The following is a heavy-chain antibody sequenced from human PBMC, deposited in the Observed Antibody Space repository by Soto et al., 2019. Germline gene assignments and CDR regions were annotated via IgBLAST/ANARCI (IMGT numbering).Heavy chain of an antibody. CDR3: ARTLGRWGVVCYYNAPRYGMDF. V-gene: IGHV1-69*13. CDR2: IIPIFGTA. D-gene: IGHD3-10*01. CDR1: GGTFSSYA. J-gene: IGHJ6*02. Sequence: ASVKVSCKASGGTFSSYAISWVRQAPGQGLEWMGGIIPIFGTANYAQKFQGRVTITADESTSTAYMELSSLRSEDTAVYYCARTLGRWGVVCYYNAPRYGMDFWAQGTTVTVSS.